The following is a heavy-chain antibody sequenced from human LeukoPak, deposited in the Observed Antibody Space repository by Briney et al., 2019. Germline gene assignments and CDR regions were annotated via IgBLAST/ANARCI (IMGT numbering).Heavy chain of an antibody. V-gene: IGHV3-21*01. J-gene: IGHJ5*02. Sequence: PGGSLRHSCAASGFSLSSYDMNWVRQAPGKGLEWVSSISTSSTFIYYTYSVKGRFTISRDNAKNSLYLQMNSLSAEDTAVYYCARADCSSSTCYLRSSWFDPWGQGCLVTVSS. CDR2: ISTSSTFI. D-gene: IGHD2/OR15-2a*01. CDR3: ARADCSSSTCYLRSSWFDP. CDR1: GFSLSSYD.